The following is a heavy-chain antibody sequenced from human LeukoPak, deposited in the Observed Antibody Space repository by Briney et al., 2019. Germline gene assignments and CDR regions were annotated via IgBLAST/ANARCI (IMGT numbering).Heavy chain of an antibody. J-gene: IGHJ5*02. CDR2: ISGSGGST. D-gene: IGHD3-22*01. CDR3: AKDLDSSGYYYPRWFDP. Sequence: GGSLRLSCAASGFTFSSYAMSWVRQAPGKGLEGVSAISGSGGSTYYADSVKGRFTISRDNSKNTLYLQMNSLRAEDTAVYYCAKDLDSSGYYYPRWFDPWGQGTLVTVSS. CDR1: GFTFSSYA. V-gene: IGHV3-23*01.